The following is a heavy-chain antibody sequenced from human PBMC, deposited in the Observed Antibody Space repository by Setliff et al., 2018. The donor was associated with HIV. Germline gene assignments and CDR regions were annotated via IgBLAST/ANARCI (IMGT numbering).Heavy chain of an antibody. V-gene: IGHV3-33*06. Sequence: GGSLRLSCAASGFTFSNYNIYWVRQSPAKGLEWVALIWIDGNRKEYADSVKGRFTISRDNSKNTVYLQMNSLRAEDTAEYYCAKELAASGLGYFDSWGRGILVTVSS. CDR1: GFTFSNYN. CDR2: IWIDGNRK. CDR3: AKELAASGLGYFDS. D-gene: IGHD3-22*01. J-gene: IGHJ4*02.